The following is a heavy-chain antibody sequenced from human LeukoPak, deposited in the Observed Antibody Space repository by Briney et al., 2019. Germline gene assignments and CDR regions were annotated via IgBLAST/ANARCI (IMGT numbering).Heavy chain of an antibody. Sequence: SETLSLTCAVYGGSFSGYYWSWIRQPPGKGLEWIGEINHSGSTNYNPSLKSRVTISVDTSKNQFSLKLSSVTAADTAVYYCARHRPYYDILTGYSPDGYFDYWGQGTLVTVSS. D-gene: IGHD3-9*01. J-gene: IGHJ4*02. V-gene: IGHV4-34*01. CDR3: ARHRPYYDILTGYSPDGYFDY. CDR2: INHSGST. CDR1: GGSFSGYY.